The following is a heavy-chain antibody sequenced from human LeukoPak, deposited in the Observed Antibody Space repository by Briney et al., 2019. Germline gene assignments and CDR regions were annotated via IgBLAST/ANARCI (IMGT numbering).Heavy chain of an antibody. CDR2: VFYSGAA. J-gene: IGHJ3*01. CDR3: ARSFGGKPGVFDV. D-gene: IGHD4-23*01. CDR1: GGSFSGYY. V-gene: IGHV4-34*12. Sequence: SETLSLTCAVYGGSFSGYYWSWIRQPPGRGLECMGSVFYSGAAYYNPSLTSRVTISIDTSKNQFSLNLTSVTAADTAVYYCARSFGGKPGVFDVWGQGTMVTVSS.